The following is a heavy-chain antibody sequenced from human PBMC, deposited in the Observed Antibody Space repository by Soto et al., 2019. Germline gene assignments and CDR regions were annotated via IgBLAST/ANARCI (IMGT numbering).Heavy chain of an antibody. D-gene: IGHD1-26*01. CDR2: ISGSGGST. CDR1: GFTFSSYA. CDR3: AKARGGRYLLDAVDI. V-gene: IGHV3-23*01. J-gene: IGHJ3*02. Sequence: EVQLLESGGGLVQPGGSLRLSCAASGFTFSSYAMSWVRQAPGKGLEWVSAISGSGGSTYYADSVKGRFTISRDNSKNTRYVQMNGLRAEDTAVYYCAKARGGRYLLDAVDIWGQGTMVTVSS.